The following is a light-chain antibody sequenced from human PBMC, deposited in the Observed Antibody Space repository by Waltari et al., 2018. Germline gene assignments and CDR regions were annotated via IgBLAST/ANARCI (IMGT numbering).Light chain of an antibody. CDR3: QSYDSSLRGSV. J-gene: IGLJ2*01. CDR2: GHS. Sequence: QSVLTQPHSVSGAPGQRVTIFCTGSSSNIGAGYDVHWYQQLPGTAPRLLIDGHSNLPSGHPDRFSGYKSGSSVSLAITGLQVEDEADYYRQSYDSSLRGSVFGGGTQLTVL. CDR1: SSNIGAGYD. V-gene: IGLV1-40*01.